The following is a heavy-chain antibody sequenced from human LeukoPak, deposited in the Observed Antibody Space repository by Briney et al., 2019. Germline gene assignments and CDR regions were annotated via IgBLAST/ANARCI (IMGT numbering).Heavy chain of an antibody. J-gene: IGHJ4*02. V-gene: IGHV1-69*04. CDR3: ARGGDGSTPYYFDY. CDR1: GGTFSSYA. D-gene: IGHD5-24*01. Sequence: GSSVKVSRKASGGTFSSYAISWVRQAPGQGLEWMGRIIPIFGIANYAQKFQGRVTITADKSTSTAYMELSSLRSEDTAVYYCARGGDGSTPYYFDYWGQGTLVTVSS. CDR2: IIPIFGIA.